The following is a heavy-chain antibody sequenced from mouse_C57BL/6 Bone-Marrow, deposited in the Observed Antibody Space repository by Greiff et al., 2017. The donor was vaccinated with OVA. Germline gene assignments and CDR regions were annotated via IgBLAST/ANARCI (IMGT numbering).Heavy chain of an antibody. CDR2: IRSKSNNYAT. J-gene: IGHJ2*01. D-gene: IGHD2-2*01. V-gene: IGHV10-1*01. CDR1: GFSFNTYA. Sequence: EVKLMESGGGLVQPKGSLKLSCAASGFSFNTYAMNWVRQAPGKGLEWVARIRSKSNNYATYYADSVKDRFTISRDDSESMLYLQMNNLKTEDTAMYYCVRQGGVTTFDYWGQGTTLTVSS. CDR3: VRQGGVTTFDY.